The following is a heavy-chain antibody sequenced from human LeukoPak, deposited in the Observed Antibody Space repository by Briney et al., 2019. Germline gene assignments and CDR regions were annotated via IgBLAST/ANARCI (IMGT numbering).Heavy chain of an antibody. V-gene: IGHV1-69-2*01. J-gene: IGHJ5*02. Sequence: ASVKVSCKASGYTLTDYYMHWVRQAPGKGLEWMGRADPEDGEAIYAAKFQGRVTITADTSIDTVYMELSSLRSEDTAVYYCVTPTRDKTVAAVYLSWGQGTQVTVSS. CDR3: VTPTRDKTVAAVYLS. CDR1: GYTLTDYY. D-gene: IGHD2-15*01. CDR2: ADPEDGEA.